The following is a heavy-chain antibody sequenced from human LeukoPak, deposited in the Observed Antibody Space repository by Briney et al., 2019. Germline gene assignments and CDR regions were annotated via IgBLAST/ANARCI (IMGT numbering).Heavy chain of an antibody. Sequence: GGSLRLSCAASGFTFNSFAMTWVRPAPGKGLEWVSSISGNGGSTYYTDSVKGRFTISRDKSKNTLYLQMNSLRAEDTAAYYCAKDLRVIVVTYYLDVWGKGTTVTVSS. D-gene: IGHD2-2*01. J-gene: IGHJ6*03. CDR1: GFTFNSFA. V-gene: IGHV3-23*01. CDR3: AKDLRVIVVTYYLDV. CDR2: ISGNGGST.